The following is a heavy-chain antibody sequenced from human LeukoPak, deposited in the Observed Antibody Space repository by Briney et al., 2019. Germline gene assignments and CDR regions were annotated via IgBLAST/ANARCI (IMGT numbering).Heavy chain of an antibody. D-gene: IGHD3-22*01. CDR2: IYYSGST. V-gene: IGHV4-59*01. Sequence: SETLSLTCTLSGGSISSYYWSWIRQPPGKGLEWIGYIYYSGSTNYNPSLKSRVTISVDTSKNQFSLKLSSVTAADTAVYYCASLGDYDSSGYRYFDLWGRGTLVTVSS. CDR3: ASLGDYDSSGYRYFDL. J-gene: IGHJ2*01. CDR1: GGSISSYY.